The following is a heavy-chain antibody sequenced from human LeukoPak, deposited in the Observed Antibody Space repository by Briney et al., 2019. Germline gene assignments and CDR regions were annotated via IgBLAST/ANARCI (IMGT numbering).Heavy chain of an antibody. V-gene: IGHV4-39*07. D-gene: IGHD5-12*01. CDR3: ARTRGYSGYDFDY. J-gene: IGHJ4*02. CDR1: GGSISSSSYY. Sequence: SETLSLTCTVSGGSISSSSYYWGWIRQPPGKGLEWIGSIYYSGSTYYNPSLKSRVTISVDTSKNQFSLKLSSVTAADTAVYYCARTRGYSGYDFDYWGQGTLVTVSS. CDR2: IYYSGST.